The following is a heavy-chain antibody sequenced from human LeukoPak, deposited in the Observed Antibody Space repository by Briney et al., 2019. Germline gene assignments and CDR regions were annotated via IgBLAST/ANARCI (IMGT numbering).Heavy chain of an antibody. V-gene: IGHV1-69*04. J-gene: IGHJ4*02. CDR3: ARDHPYGGNFDY. D-gene: IGHD4-23*01. Sequence: SVKVSCKASGYTFTSYDINWVRQATGQGLEWMGRIIPILGIANYAQKFQGRVTITADKSTSTAYMELSSLRSEDTAVYYCARDHPYGGNFDYWGQGTLVTVSS. CDR1: GYTFTSYD. CDR2: IIPILGIA.